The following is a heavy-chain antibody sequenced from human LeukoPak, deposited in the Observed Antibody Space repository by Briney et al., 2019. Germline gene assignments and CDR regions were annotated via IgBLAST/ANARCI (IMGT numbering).Heavy chain of an antibody. D-gene: IGHD4-23*01. Sequence: GESLKISCKGSGYSFTTSWIGWVRPMPGKGLEWMGIIYPSDSDSRYSPSFQGQVSISVDKSISTAYLQWSSPKASDTAMYYCARLYGGNSFDYWGQGTLVTVSS. V-gene: IGHV5-51*01. J-gene: IGHJ4*02. CDR1: GYSFTTSW. CDR3: ARLYGGNSFDY. CDR2: IYPSDSDS.